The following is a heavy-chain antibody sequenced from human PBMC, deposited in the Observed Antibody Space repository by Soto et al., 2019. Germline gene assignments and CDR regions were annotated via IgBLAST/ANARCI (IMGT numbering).Heavy chain of an antibody. CDR1: GYTFTSYG. J-gene: IGHJ5*02. D-gene: IGHD6-19*01. CDR3: AREGRGIAVAGADA. CDR2: ISAYNGNA. V-gene: IGHV1-18*01. Sequence: QVQLVQSGAEVKKPGASVKVSCKASGYTFTSYGISWVRQAPGQGLEWMGWISAYNGNANYAQNPQGRITRTTDTPTSTAYMELRGLRSVATAVYDCAREGRGIAVAGADAWGQGTLVTVPS.